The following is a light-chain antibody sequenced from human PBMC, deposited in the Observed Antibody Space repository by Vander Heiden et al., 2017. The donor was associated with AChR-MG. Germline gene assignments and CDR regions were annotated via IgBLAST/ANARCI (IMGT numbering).Light chain of an antibody. J-gene: IGLJ3*02. CDR1: SRDVGGYTY. CDR2: DVS. V-gene: IGLV2-14*03. CDR3: SSYTSSSTWV. Sequence: QSALTQPAPVSGPPGQSITIPCTGTSRDVGGYTYVSWYQHHPGKAPQLLIYDVSNRPSGVSNRFSGSKSGNTASLTISGLQAEDEDDYYCSSYTSSSTWVFGGGTKLTV.